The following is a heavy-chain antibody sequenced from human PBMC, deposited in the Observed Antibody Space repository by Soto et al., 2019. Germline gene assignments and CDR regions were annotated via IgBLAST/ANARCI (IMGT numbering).Heavy chain of an antibody. CDR2: IKQDGSEK. V-gene: IGHV3-7*05. J-gene: IGHJ4*02. Sequence: EVQLVESGGGLVQPGGSLRLSCAASGFTFSSYWMSWVRQAPGKGLEWVANIKQDGSEKYYVDSVKGRFTISRDNAENSLYLQMNSLRAEDTAVYYCARDLINTKGWSPQDYWGQGTLVTVSS. D-gene: IGHD6-19*01. CDR1: GFTFSSYW. CDR3: ARDLINTKGWSPQDY.